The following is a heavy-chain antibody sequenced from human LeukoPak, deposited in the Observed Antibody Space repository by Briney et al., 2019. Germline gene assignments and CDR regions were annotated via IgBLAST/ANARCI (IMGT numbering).Heavy chain of an antibody. CDR1: GFTFSSYG. CDR2: ISYDGSNK. J-gene: IGHJ5*02. CDR3: VRSRIPGWFDP. D-gene: IGHD1-14*01. Sequence: GGSLRLSCAASGFTFSSYGMHWVRQAPGKGLEWVAVISYDGSNKYYTDSVKGRFTISRDNSKNTLYLQMNSLRAEDTAVYYCVRSRIPGWFDPWGQGTLVTVSS. V-gene: IGHV3-30*03.